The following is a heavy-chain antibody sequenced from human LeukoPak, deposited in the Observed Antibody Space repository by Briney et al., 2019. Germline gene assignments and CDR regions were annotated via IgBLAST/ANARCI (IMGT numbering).Heavy chain of an antibody. Sequence: GGSLRLSCAASGFTFSGYWMHWVRQAPGKGLVWVSRIKSDGSTNYADSVKGRFTISRDNAKNTVSLQMNGLRAEDTGVYYCAGAPSEIGGYYPEYFRHWGQGTLVTVSS. CDR2: IKSDGST. J-gene: IGHJ1*01. D-gene: IGHD3-22*01. V-gene: IGHV3-74*01. CDR3: AGAPSEIGGYYPEYFRH. CDR1: GFTFSGYW.